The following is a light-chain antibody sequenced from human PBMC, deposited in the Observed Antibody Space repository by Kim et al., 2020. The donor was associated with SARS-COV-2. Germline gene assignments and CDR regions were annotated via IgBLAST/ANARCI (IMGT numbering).Light chain of an antibody. CDR3: QQLRVFPRP. CDR2: AAS. Sequence: GDRVTIACRASQDISNHLAWYQQKPGKAPELLIYAASTLQAGVPSRFSGSGSGTDFTLTVTGLQPEDFATYSCQQLRVFPRPFGQGTKV. J-gene: IGKJ1*01. V-gene: IGKV1-9*01. CDR1: QDISNH.